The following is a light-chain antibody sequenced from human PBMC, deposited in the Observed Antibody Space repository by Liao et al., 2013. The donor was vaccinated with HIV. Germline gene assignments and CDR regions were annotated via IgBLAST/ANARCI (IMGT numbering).Light chain of an antibody. CDR1: SIGSKS. J-gene: IGLJ1*01. Sequence: SYELTQSPSASVAPGKTASITCGGDSIGSKSVNWYQQKPGQAPVLVIYYDSDRPSGIPERFSGSNSANTATLTIGRVEAGDEADYYCQVWESSSDYVFGTGTEGHR. CDR2: YDS. CDR3: QVWESSSDYV. V-gene: IGLV3-21*01.